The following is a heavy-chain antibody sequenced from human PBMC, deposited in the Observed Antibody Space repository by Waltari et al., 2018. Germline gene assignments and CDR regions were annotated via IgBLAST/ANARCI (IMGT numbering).Heavy chain of an antibody. J-gene: IGHJ4*02. CDR2: ISGSGGST. CDR1: GFTFSSYA. Sequence: EVQLLESGGGLVQPGGSLRLSCAASGFTFSSYAMSWVRQAPGTGLEWVSAISGSGGSTYYADSVKGRFTISRDNSKNTLYLQMNSLRAEDTAVYYCAKAKIQRWLQSCFDYWGQGTLVTVSS. CDR3: AKAKIQRWLQSCFDY. D-gene: IGHD5-12*01. V-gene: IGHV3-23*01.